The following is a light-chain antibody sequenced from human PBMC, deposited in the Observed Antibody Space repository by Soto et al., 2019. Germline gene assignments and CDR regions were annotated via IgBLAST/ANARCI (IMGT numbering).Light chain of an antibody. Sequence: DVVMTQSPLSLTVTVGQPACVSCRSSQSLGYSDGNTYLSWFQQGPGQSPRRLIYQVSKRDSGVPDRFSGSGSGTDFTLKISRVEADDVGIYYCMQGTHWPKTFGQGTKVEIK. CDR3: MQGTHWPKT. CDR2: QVS. CDR1: QSLGYSDGNTY. V-gene: IGKV2-30*01. J-gene: IGKJ1*01.